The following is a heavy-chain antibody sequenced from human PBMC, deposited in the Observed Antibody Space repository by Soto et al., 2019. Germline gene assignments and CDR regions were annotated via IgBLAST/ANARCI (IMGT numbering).Heavy chain of an antibody. CDR3: ERSRSGAVPDSFGY. CDR1: GFMFNRYA. CDR2: ISKDGSVQ. Sequence: QVQLVESGGRVVQPGRSLRLSCAASGFMFNRYAIHWVRQIPGKGLEWVAVISKDGSVQYYADSVRGRFFISRDKSKDTVYLEMNSLRVEDTALFFCERSRSGAVPDSFGYWGQGTPVTVSS. V-gene: IGHV3-30-3*01. J-gene: IGHJ4*02. D-gene: IGHD3-3*01.